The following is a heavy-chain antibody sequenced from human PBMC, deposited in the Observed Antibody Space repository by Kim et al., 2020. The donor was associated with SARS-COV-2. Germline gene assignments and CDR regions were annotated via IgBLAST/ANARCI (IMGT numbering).Heavy chain of an antibody. CDR1: GFTFSSYA. Sequence: GGSLRLSCAASGFTFSSYAMHWVRQAPGKGLEWVAVISYDGSNKYYADSVKGRFTISRDNSKNTLYLQMNSLRAEDTAVYYCASSSIVGATYWGQGTLVTVSS. CDR3: ASSSIVGATY. D-gene: IGHD1-26*01. CDR2: ISYDGSNK. J-gene: IGHJ4*02. V-gene: IGHV3-30-3*01.